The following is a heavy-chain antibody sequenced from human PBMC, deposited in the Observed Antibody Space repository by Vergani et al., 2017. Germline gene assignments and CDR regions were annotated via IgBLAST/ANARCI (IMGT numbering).Heavy chain of an antibody. D-gene: IGHD6-13*01. CDR1: GGSISSYY. Sequence: QVQLQESGPGLVKPSETLSLTCTVSGGSISSYYWSWIRQPPGKGLEWFGYIYYSGSTNYNPSLKSRVTISVDTSKNQFSLKLSSVTAADTAVYYCARAIAARRGRYYYGMDVWGQGTTVTVSS. J-gene: IGHJ6*02. CDR3: ARAIAARRGRYYYGMDV. V-gene: IGHV4-59*01. CDR2: IYYSGST.